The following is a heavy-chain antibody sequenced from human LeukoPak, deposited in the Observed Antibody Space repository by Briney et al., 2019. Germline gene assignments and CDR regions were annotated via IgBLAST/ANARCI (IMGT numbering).Heavy chain of an antibody. D-gene: IGHD6-13*01. Sequence: SETLSLTCAVYGGSFSGYYWSWIRQPPGKGLEWIGEINHSGSTNYNPSLKSRVTISVDTSKNQFSLKLSSVTAADTAVYYCARDGYSSSWYRGYFQHWGQGTLVTVSS. CDR2: INHSGST. V-gene: IGHV4-34*01. CDR3: ARDGYSSSWYRGYFQH. J-gene: IGHJ1*01. CDR1: GGSFSGYY.